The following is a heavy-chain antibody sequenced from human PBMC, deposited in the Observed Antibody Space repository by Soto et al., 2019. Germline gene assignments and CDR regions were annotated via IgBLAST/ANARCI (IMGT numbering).Heavy chain of an antibody. CDR3: TRGADGFDY. Sequence: HPGGSLRLSCAASGFTFSSYDFHWVRQATGKGLEWVSGIGTAGDTCYAGSVKGRFIMSRENAKNSLYLQMNTLRVGDTAVYYCTRGADGFDYWGQGTLVTVSS. D-gene: IGHD3-16*01. J-gene: IGHJ4*02. V-gene: IGHV3-13*01. CDR2: IGTAGDT. CDR1: GFTFSSYD.